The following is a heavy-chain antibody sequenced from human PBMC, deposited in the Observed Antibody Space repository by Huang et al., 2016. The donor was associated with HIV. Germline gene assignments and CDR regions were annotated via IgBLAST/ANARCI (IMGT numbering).Heavy chain of an antibody. D-gene: IGHD1-26*01. CDR3: ARGMGASWFAY. CDR2: ISKSSSPI. J-gene: IGHJ4*02. CDR1: GFTFSSEN. V-gene: IGHV3-48*02. Sequence: EVQLVESGGGLVQPGGSLRLSCAASGFTFSSENMNWVSQAPGKGLEWLSYISKSSSPIYYADSVKGRFTISRDNAKNARYLQMNRLRDEDTAVYYCARGMGASWFAYWGQGALGTVSS.